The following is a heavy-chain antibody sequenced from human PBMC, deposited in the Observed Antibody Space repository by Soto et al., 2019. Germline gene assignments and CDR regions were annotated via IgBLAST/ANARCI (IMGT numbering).Heavy chain of an antibody. D-gene: IGHD3-10*01. CDR2: INHSGST. J-gene: IGHJ4*02. CDR3: ASAQGRGASLYYFDY. Sequence: PSETLSLTCAVYGGSFSGYYWSWIRQPPGKGLEWIGEINHSGSTNYNPSLKSRVTISVDTSKNQFSLKLSSVTAADTAVYYCASAQGRGASLYYFDYWGQGTLVTSSS. CDR1: GGSFSGYY. V-gene: IGHV4-34*01.